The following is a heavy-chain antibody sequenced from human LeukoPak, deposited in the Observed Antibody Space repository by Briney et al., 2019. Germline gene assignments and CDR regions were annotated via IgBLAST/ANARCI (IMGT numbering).Heavy chain of an antibody. Sequence: SETLSLTCTVSGGSISSGDYYWSWIRQPPGKGLEWIGYIYYSGSTYYNPSLKSRVTISVDTSKNQFSLKLSSVTAADTAVYYCARSYSYGYRRFDYWGQGTLVTVSS. V-gene: IGHV4-30-4*01. CDR2: IYYSGST. CDR3: ARSYSYGYRRFDY. D-gene: IGHD5-18*01. CDR1: GGSISSGDYY. J-gene: IGHJ4*02.